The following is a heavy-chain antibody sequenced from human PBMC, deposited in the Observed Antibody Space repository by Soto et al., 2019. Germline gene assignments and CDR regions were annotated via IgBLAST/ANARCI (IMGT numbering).Heavy chain of an antibody. Sequence: ASVKVSCKASGYTFTSYYMHWVRQAPGQGLEWMGIINPSGGSTSYAQKFQGRVTMTRDTSTSTVYMELSSLRSEDTAVYYCASSAGYTQYYYYSMDVWGQGTTVTVSS. CDR3: ASSAGYTQYYYYSMDV. J-gene: IGHJ6*02. V-gene: IGHV1-46*01. CDR1: GYTFTSYY. CDR2: INPSGGST. D-gene: IGHD6-25*01.